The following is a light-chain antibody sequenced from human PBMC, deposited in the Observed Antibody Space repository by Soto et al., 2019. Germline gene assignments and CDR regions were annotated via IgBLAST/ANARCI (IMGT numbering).Light chain of an antibody. CDR2: DES. CDR3: QQRSNWNPT. Sequence: ILSSQSPGALSFPSRQRAQPSRKASRSVSSTYLIWYQQKPGQAPRLIIYDESNRATGIPARFSGSGSGTDFTLTISSLEPEDFAVYYCQQRSNWNPTVGHGT. CDR1: RSVSSTY. J-gene: IGKJ1*01. V-gene: IGKV3-11*01.